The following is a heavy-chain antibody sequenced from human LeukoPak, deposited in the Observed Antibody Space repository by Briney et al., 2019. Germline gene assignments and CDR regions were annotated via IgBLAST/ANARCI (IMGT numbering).Heavy chain of an antibody. CDR1: RFTFSSYS. CDR2: IGSSSYI. J-gene: IGHJ6*03. D-gene: IGHD6-19*01. V-gene: IGHV3-21*01. CDR3: ARDYSSGWYANMDV. Sequence: NAGGSLRLSCAASRFTFSSYSTNWVRQAPGKGLEWVSSIGSSSYIYYADSVKGRFTISRDNAKNSLYLQMNSLRAEDTAVYYCARDYSSGWYANMDVWGKGTTVTVSS.